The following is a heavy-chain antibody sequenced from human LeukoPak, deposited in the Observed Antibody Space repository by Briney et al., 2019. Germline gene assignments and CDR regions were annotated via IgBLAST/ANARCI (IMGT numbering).Heavy chain of an antibody. Sequence: SETLSPTCTVSGGSISDYYWSWIRQSPGKGLEWIGYIYHSGTTNYNPSLKSRVTISVDTSKNQFSLKLSSVTAADTAVYYCASTLSPHFHCSSTSCYMGVDYWGQGTLVTVSS. CDR1: GGSISDYY. V-gene: IGHV4-59*12. J-gene: IGHJ4*02. CDR3: ASTLSPHFHCSSTSCYMGVDY. CDR2: IYHSGTT. D-gene: IGHD2-2*02.